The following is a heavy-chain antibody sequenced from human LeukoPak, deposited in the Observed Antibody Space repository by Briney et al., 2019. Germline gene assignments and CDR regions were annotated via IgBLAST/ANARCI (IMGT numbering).Heavy chain of an antibody. CDR3: ARQSGGWLDY. Sequence: PSETLSLTCTVYGGSISSYYWSLIRQPPGKGLEWIGYIYYSGSTKYNPSLKSRVTISVDTSKNQFSLKLSSVTAADTAVYYCARQSGGWLDYWGQGTLVTVSS. D-gene: IGHD6-19*01. V-gene: IGHV4-59*08. J-gene: IGHJ4*02. CDR1: GGSISSYY. CDR2: IYYSGST.